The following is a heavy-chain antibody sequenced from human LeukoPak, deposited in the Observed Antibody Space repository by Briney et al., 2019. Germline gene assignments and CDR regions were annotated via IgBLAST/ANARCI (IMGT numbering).Heavy chain of an antibody. V-gene: IGHV4-34*11. Sequence: SSETLSLTCAVYGVSSSGYYWSWIRQPPGKGLEWIGYISYSGSTSYNSSFNSRVTISLDTSMKQVSLKLSFVTAADTAVYFCARGVGSGGYYGSSHWHLDLWGRGTLVTVSS. CDR2: ISYSGST. CDR3: ARGVGSGGYYGSSHWHLDL. J-gene: IGHJ2*01. D-gene: IGHD3-22*01. CDR1: GVSSSGYY.